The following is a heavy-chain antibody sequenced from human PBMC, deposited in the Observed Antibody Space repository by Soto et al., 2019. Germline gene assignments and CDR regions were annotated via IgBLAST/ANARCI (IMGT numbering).Heavy chain of an antibody. CDR3: AKIMVATRAQQLVAYDY. J-gene: IGHJ4*02. CDR1: GYTFTSYG. V-gene: IGHV1-18*01. CDR2: ISAYNGNT. Sequence: ASVKVSCKASGYTFTSYGISWVRQAPGQGLEWMGWISAYNGNTNYAQKLQGRVTMTTDTSTSTAYMELRSLRAEDTAVYYCAKIMVATRAQQLVAYDYWGQGTLVTVSS. D-gene: IGHD6-13*01.